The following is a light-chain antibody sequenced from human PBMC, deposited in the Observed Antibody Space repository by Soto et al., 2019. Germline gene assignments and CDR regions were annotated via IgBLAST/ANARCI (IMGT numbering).Light chain of an antibody. Sequence: QSALTQPRSVSGSPGQSVTISCTGASGDVGGFEYVSWYKQHPGKAPKLIIYDFTERPSGVPDRLSGSRSGNTASLTISGLQAEDEADYYCCSHAGTYTFGLFGGGTKLTVL. J-gene: IGLJ2*01. CDR3: CSHAGTYTFGL. CDR1: SGDVGGFEY. V-gene: IGLV2-11*01. CDR2: DFT.